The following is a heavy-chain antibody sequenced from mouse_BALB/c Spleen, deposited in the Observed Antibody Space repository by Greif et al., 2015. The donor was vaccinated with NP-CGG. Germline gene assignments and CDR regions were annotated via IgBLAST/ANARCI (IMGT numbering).Heavy chain of an antibody. CDR1: GFTFSSYG. CDR3: ARGDHAGFAY. Sequence: EVKVVESGGGLVQPGGSLKLSCAASGFTFSSYGMSWVRQTPDERLELVATINSNGGSTYYPDSVKGRFTISRDNAKNTLYLQMSSLKSEDTAMYYCARGDHAGFAYWGQGTLVTVSA. V-gene: IGHV5-6-3*01. J-gene: IGHJ3*01. CDR2: INSNGGST.